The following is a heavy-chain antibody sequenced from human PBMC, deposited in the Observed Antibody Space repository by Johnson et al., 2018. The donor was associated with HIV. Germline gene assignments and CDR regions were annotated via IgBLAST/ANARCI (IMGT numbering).Heavy chain of an antibody. CDR2: IWYDGSNK. V-gene: IGHV3-33*01. J-gene: IGHJ3*02. CDR1: GFTFSSYG. Sequence: QVQLVESGGGVVQPGRSLRLSCAASGFTFSSYGMHWVRQAPGKGLEWVAVIWYDGSNKYYADSVKGRFTISRDNSKNTLYLQMNSLRAEDTAVYYCASVGSSGFFSAFDIWGQGTMVTVSS. CDR3: ASVGSSGFFSAFDI. D-gene: IGHD6-19*01.